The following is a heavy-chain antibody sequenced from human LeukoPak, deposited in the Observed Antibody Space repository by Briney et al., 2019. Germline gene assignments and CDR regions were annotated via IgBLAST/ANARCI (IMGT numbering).Heavy chain of an antibody. D-gene: IGHD6-19*01. CDR3: ARDFGTTGWHTFDY. Sequence: SQTLSLTCVVSGDSVSSKNGAWNWIRQSPSRGLEWLGRTYYRSKWYNDYAESMEGRMTISQDTSKNQYSLHLNSVTPDNTAVYYCARDFGTTGWHTFDYWGQGTLVTVSS. CDR2: TYYRSKWYN. CDR1: GDSVSSKNGA. J-gene: IGHJ4*02. V-gene: IGHV6-1*01.